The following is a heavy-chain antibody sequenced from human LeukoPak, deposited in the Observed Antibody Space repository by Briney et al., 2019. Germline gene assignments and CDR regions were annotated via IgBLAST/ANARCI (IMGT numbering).Heavy chain of an antibody. CDR3: ARARYCSGGSCLGDWFDP. J-gene: IGHJ5*02. CDR2: INPNSGGT. D-gene: IGHD2-15*01. V-gene: IGHV1-2*02. Sequence: ASVTVSCKASGYTFTGYYMHWVRQAPGQGLEWMGWINPNSGGTNYAQKFQGRVTMTRNTSISTAYMELSSLRSEDTAVYYCARARYCSGGSCLGDWFDPWGQGTLVTVSS. CDR1: GYTFTGYY.